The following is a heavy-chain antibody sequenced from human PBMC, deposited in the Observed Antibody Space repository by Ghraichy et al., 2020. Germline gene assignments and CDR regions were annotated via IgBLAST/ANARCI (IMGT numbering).Heavy chain of an antibody. CDR1: GDSVSNNSAA. Sequence: SQTLSLTCAISGDSVSNNSAAWNWIRPSPSRGLEWLGRTYYKSKWYNDYAVSVKSRITINPDTSKNQFSLHLNSVTPEDAAVYDCARGGWELRGSLDIWDQGTMVTVSS. CDR2: TYYKSKWYN. CDR3: ARGGWELRGSLDI. D-gene: IGHD1-26*01. V-gene: IGHV6-1*01. J-gene: IGHJ3*02.